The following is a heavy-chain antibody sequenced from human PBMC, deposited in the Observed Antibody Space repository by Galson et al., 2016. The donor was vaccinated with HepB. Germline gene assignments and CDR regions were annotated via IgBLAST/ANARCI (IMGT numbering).Heavy chain of an antibody. CDR2: ISAYNGNT. Sequence: AAKVSCKASGYTFTSYGISWVRQAPGQGLEWMGWISAYNGNTNYAQKLQGRVTMTTDTSTSTAYMELRSLRSDDTAVYYCAIKIGRDGYIASWGEGTLVTVSS. CDR1: GYTFTSYG. V-gene: IGHV1-18*01. J-gene: IGHJ4*02. CDR3: AIKIGRDGYIAS. D-gene: IGHD5-24*01.